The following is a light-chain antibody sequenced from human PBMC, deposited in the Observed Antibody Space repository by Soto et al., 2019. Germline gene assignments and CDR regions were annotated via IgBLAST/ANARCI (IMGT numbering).Light chain of an antibody. Sequence: ENALTQSPATLSLAPGERATLSCRASQSLSRYLAWYQQKPGQAPRLLIHETSKRATGVSARFSGSGSGTEFTLTISSLEPEDVAVYYCHQRDFWHPLVTFGPGTKVEIK. V-gene: IGKV3-11*01. CDR3: HQRDFWHPLVT. CDR2: ETS. CDR1: QSLSRY. J-gene: IGKJ3*01.